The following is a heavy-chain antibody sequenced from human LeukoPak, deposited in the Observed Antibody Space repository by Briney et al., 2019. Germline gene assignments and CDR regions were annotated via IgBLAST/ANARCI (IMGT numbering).Heavy chain of an antibody. CDR1: GGSISRYY. CDR2: IYYSGST. V-gene: IGHV4-59*01. Sequence: SETLSLTCTVSGGSISRYYLSWIRQPPGKGLEWIGYIYYSGSTNYNPSLKSRVTISVDTSKNQFSLKLSSVTAADTAVYYCARLQFAGWDRYFDLWGRGTLVTVSS. D-gene: IGHD5-24*01. J-gene: IGHJ2*01. CDR3: ARLQFAGWDRYFDL.